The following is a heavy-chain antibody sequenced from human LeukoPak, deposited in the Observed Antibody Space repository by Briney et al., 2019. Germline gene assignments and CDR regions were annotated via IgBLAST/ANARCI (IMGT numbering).Heavy chain of an antibody. Sequence: ASVKVSCKASGYTFTSYDINWVRQATGQGLEWMGWMNPNSGNTGYAQKFQGRDTMTRNTSISTAYMELSSLRSEDTAVYYCARDYYDSSGYYQNWFDPWGQGTLVTVSS. V-gene: IGHV1-8*01. CDR3: ARDYYDSSGYYQNWFDP. CDR2: MNPNSGNT. D-gene: IGHD3-22*01. J-gene: IGHJ5*02. CDR1: GYTFTSYD.